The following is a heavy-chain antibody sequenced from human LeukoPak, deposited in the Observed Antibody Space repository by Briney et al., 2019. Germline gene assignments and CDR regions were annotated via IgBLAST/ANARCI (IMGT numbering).Heavy chain of an antibody. CDR3: AGFTQYYDFWSGAFDI. J-gene: IGHJ3*02. CDR2: IHYSGST. CDR1: CGSISSHY. D-gene: IGHD3-3*01. Sequence: SETLSLTCSVSCGSISSHYWNWIRQTSGKGLDWIGYIHYSGSTNYNPSLKSRITISIDTSNNQFSLKLSSVTAADTAVYYCAGFTQYYDFWSGAFDIWGQGTMVTVSS. V-gene: IGHV4-59*11.